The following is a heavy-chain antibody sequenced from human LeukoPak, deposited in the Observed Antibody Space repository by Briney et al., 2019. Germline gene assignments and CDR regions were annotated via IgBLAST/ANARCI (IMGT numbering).Heavy chain of an antibody. V-gene: IGHV3-23*01. CDR1: GFTFSNYA. J-gene: IGHJ5*02. D-gene: IGHD1-14*01. CDR2: ISGSGAKT. CDR3: SKDPVPHGNGLYWFDP. Sequence: PGGSLRLSCAASGFTFSNYAVSWVRQAPGTGLEWVSGISGSGAKTYYADSVKGRFTISRDNSRNTLYIQMNSLRVEDTAVYYCSKDPVPHGNGLYWFDPWGQGTLVTVSS.